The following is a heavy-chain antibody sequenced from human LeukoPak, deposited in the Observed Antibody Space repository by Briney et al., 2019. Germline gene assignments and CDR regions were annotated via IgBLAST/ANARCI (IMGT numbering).Heavy chain of an antibody. D-gene: IGHD3-9*01. Sequence: GGSLRLSCAASGFTFSSFGMHWVRQAPGKGLEWVVFIRYDGSNIYYADSVRGRFTVSRDNSKNTLYLQMNSLRPEDTAVYYCATNILTGYPAYYYYYYMDVWGKGTTVTVSS. CDR2: IRYDGSNI. CDR3: ATNILTGYPAYYYYYYMDV. V-gene: IGHV3-30*02. CDR1: GFTFSSFG. J-gene: IGHJ6*03.